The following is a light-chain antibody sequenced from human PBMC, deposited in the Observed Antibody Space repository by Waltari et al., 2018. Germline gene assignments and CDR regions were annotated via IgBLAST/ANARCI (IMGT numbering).Light chain of an antibody. V-gene: IGLV1-47*01. Sequence: QSVLTQPPSTSGPPGQRVTISCSGSSSNIGSNYVYWYQHLPGTAPKLLFYKNNQRPPGVPDRFSGSRSGTSASLAISGRRSEDEADYFCAVWDDSLSGFVLFGGGTKLTV. J-gene: IGLJ2*01. CDR1: SSNIGSNY. CDR2: KNN. CDR3: AVWDDSLSGFVL.